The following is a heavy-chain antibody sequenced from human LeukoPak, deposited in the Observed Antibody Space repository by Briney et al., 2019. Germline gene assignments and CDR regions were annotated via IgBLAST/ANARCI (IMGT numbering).Heavy chain of an antibody. CDR1: GGSISSGDYY. J-gene: IGHJ4*02. CDR3: ARVELWPYYDSSGHIDY. CDR2: IYYSGST. Sequence: SETLSLTCTVSGGSISSGDYYWSWIRQPPGKGLEWIGYIYYSGSTYYNPSLKSRVTISVDTSKNQFSLKLSSVTAADTAVYYCARVELWPYYDSSGHIDYWGQGTLVTVSS. V-gene: IGHV4-30-4*08. D-gene: IGHD3-22*01.